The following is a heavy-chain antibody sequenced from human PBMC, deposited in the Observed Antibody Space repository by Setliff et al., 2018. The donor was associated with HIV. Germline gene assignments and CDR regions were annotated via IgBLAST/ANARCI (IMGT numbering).Heavy chain of an antibody. Sequence: SETLSLSCAVYGGSFSGYYWGWIRHPPGQGLEWIGEIKHNGNSNSNPSLKSRLTLSVDTSKNQFSLKLSSVTAADTAVYYCAIDMATYFDKSGYFESVHHDGFDRWGQGTMVTVSS. J-gene: IGHJ3*01. V-gene: IGHV4-34*01. CDR2: IKHNGNS. D-gene: IGHD3-22*01. CDR1: GGSFSGYY. CDR3: AIDMATYFDKSGYFESVHHDGFDR.